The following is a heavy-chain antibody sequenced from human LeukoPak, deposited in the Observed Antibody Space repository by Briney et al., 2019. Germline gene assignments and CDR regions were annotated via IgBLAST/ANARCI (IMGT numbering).Heavy chain of an antibody. CDR2: ISPSSNTI. V-gene: IGHV3-48*02. D-gene: IGHD6-19*01. CDR3: ASVRTGWYFDY. CDR1: GFTFSAYS. Sequence: GGSLRLSCAVSGFTFSAYSMSWVRQAPGKGLEWASFISPSSNTIYYADSVKGRFTISRDNHKNSLFLQMNSLRDDDTAVYYCASVRTGWYFDYWGQGTLVTVSS. J-gene: IGHJ4*02.